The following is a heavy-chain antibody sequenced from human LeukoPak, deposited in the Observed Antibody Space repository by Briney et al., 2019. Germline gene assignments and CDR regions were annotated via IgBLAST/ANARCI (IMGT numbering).Heavy chain of an antibody. Sequence: QPGGSLRLSCAASGFTVTRNYMTWVRQAPGKGLEWVSVTYSGGRTYYEDSVKGRFTISRDNSKNTLYLQMNSLRAEDTAVYYCARVYYGSGSLHYYYYYMDVWGKGTTVTVSS. V-gene: IGHV3-53*01. J-gene: IGHJ6*03. CDR3: ARVYYGSGSLHYYYYYMDV. D-gene: IGHD3-10*01. CDR1: GFTVTRNY. CDR2: TYSGGRT.